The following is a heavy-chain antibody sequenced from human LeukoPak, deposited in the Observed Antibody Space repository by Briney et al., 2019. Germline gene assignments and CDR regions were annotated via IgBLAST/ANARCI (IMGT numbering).Heavy chain of an antibody. D-gene: IGHD2-2*01. J-gene: IGHJ3*02. CDR3: AKLYCSSTSCQGAFDI. V-gene: IGHV3-23*01. CDR1: GFTFSSYG. Sequence: GGSLTLSCVASGFTFSSYGMSWVRQALGKGLEWVSAISGSGGGTYYADSVKGRFTISRDNSKNTLYLQMNSLRAEDTAVYYCAKLYCSSTSCQGAFDIWGQGTMVTVSS. CDR2: ISGSGGGT.